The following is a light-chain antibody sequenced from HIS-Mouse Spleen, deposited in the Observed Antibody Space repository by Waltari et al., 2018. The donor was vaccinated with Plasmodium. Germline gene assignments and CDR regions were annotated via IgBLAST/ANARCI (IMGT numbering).Light chain of an antibody. V-gene: IGLV3-27*01. CDR3: YSAADNNRV. CDR1: VLAKKY. J-gene: IGLJ3*02. Sequence: SYELTQPSSVSVSPGQTARITCSGDVLAKKYARWFQQKPGQAPVRGIYKDSERPSGIPERFPGSSSGTTVTLTISGAQVEDEADYYCYSAADNNRVFGGGTKPTVL. CDR2: KDS.